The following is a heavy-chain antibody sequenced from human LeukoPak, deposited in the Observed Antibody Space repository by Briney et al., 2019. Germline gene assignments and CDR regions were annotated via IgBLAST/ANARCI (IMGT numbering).Heavy chain of an antibody. Sequence: GGSLRLSCAASGFTFTTYAMTWVRQAPGKGLEWVAVIGSGGVDTYYADSVQGRFIISRDNSKNTVSLQMNSLRGEDTAVYYCVRDGYSGYDRPYWGQGTQVTVSS. CDR2: IGSGGVDT. CDR1: GFTFTTYA. CDR3: VRDGYSGYDRPY. J-gene: IGHJ4*02. D-gene: IGHD5-12*01. V-gene: IGHV3-23*01.